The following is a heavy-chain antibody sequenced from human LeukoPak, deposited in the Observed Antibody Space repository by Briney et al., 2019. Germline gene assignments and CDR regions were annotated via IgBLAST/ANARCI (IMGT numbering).Heavy chain of an antibody. J-gene: IGHJ4*02. CDR3: AREADESSGYRFDY. Sequence: ASVKVSCKASGGTLSSSAISWVRQAPGQGLEWMGGIIPIFGTANYAQKFQGRVTITTDESTSTAYMELSSLRSEDTAVYYCAREADESSGYRFDYWGQGTLVTVSS. D-gene: IGHD3-22*01. V-gene: IGHV1-69*05. CDR2: IIPIFGTA. CDR1: GGTLSSSA.